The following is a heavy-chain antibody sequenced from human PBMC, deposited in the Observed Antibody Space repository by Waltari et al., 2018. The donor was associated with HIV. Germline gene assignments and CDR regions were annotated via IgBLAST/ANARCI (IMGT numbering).Heavy chain of an antibody. CDR3: ARGPWGGWHYYYYGMDV. Sequence: QVQLQQWGAGLLKPSETLSLTCAVYGGSFSGYYWSWIRQPPGKGLEWIGEINHSGSTNYNPSLKSRVTISVDTSKNQFSLKLSSVTAADTAVYYCARGPWGGWHYYYYGMDVWGQGTTVTVSS. J-gene: IGHJ6*02. CDR1: GGSFSGYY. CDR2: INHSGST. D-gene: IGHD6-19*01. V-gene: IGHV4-34*01.